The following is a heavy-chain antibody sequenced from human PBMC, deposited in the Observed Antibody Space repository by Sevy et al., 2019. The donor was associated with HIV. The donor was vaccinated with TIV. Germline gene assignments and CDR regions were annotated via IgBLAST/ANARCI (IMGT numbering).Heavy chain of an antibody. V-gene: IGHV3-48*04. CDR2: ISSSSSTI. D-gene: IGHD2-2*01. CDR3: ARDCSSTSCLWGLDV. J-gene: IGHJ6*02. CDR1: GFTFSSYS. Sequence: GGSLRLSCAASGFTFSSYSMNWVRQAPGKGLEWVSYISSSSSTIYYADSVKGRFTISRDNAKNSLFLQMNSLRVEDTAVYYCARDCSSTSCLWGLDVWGQGTAVTVSS.